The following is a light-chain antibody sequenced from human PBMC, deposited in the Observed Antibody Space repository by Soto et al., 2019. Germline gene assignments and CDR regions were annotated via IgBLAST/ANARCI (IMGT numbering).Light chain of an antibody. CDR1: DSNIGSNH. V-gene: IGLV1-47*01. J-gene: IGLJ2*01. CDR3: AVWDVSLNELV. Sequence: QSVLTQPPSASGTPGQRVTISCSGSDSNIGSNHVSWYQQLPGTAPKLLIYKHDQRPSGVPDRFSGSKSGTSASLAISELRSEDETNYYCAVWDVSLNELVFGGGTKLTVL. CDR2: KHD.